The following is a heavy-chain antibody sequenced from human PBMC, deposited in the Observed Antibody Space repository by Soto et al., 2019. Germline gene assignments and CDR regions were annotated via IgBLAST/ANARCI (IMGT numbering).Heavy chain of an antibody. CDR3: ARGGSSSWYDRLGASGWLDY. V-gene: IGHV3-72*01. D-gene: IGHD6-13*01. CDR1: GFTFSDHY. CDR2: TRNKANSYTT. J-gene: IGHJ4*02. Sequence: GGSLRLSCAASGFTFSDHYMDWVRQAPGKGLEWVGRTRNKANSYTTEYAASVKGRFTISRDDSKNSLYLQMNSLKTEDTAVYYCARGGSSSWYDRLGASGWLDYWGQGTLVTVSS.